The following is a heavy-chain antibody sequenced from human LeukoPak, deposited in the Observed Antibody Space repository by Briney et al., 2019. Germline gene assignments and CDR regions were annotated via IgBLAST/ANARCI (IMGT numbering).Heavy chain of an antibody. D-gene: IGHD3-22*01. CDR3: ARDERGGYYVD. J-gene: IGHJ4*02. Sequence: GGSLRLSCAASGFMFSSYWMSWVRQAPGRGLEWVANIKDDGNMKQYADSVRGRFTISRGNTKSSLYLQMSSLRAEDSAVYYCARDERGGYYVDWGQGTLVAVSS. V-gene: IGHV3-7*01. CDR1: GFMFSSYW. CDR2: IKDDGNMK.